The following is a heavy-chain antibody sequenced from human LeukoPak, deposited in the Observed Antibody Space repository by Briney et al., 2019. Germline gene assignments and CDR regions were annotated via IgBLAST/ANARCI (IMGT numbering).Heavy chain of an antibody. V-gene: IGHV3-23*01. CDR1: GFTFSSYA. Sequence: PGGSLRLSCAASGFTFSSYAMSWVRQAPGKGLEWVSAISGSGGSTYYADSVKGRFTISRDNSKNTLYLQMNSLRAEDTAVYYCAKDRVGYYDSSGYYALDYWGQGTLVTVSS. D-gene: IGHD3-22*01. J-gene: IGHJ4*02. CDR3: AKDRVGYYDSSGYYALDY. CDR2: ISGSGGST.